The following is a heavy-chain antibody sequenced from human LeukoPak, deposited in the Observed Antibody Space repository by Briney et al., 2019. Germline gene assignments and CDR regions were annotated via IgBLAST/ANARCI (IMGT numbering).Heavy chain of an antibody. CDR2: FDPEDGET. CDR3: ATYVDMVATAWDY. D-gene: IGHD5-12*01. J-gene: IGHJ4*02. V-gene: IGHV1-24*01. CDR1: GYTLTELS. Sequence: ASVKVSCKVSGYTLTELSMHWVRQAPGKGLEWMGGFDPEDGETIYAQKFQSRVTMTEDTSTDTAYMELSSLRSEDTAVYYCATYVDMVATAWDYWGQGTLVTVSS.